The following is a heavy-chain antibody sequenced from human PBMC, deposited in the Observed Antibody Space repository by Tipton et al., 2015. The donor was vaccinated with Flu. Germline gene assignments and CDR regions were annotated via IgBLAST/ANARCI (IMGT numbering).Heavy chain of an antibody. Sequence: TLSLTCTVSGASLSGGGYYWSWIRQYPGKGLEWIGHILGNGNTFYKPSLKSRFTLSLDTSKTQFSLNVTSVTAADTAVYYCATLAITALYDFDYWGQGTLVTVSS. CDR2: ILGNGNT. CDR1: GASLSGGGYY. J-gene: IGHJ4*02. D-gene: IGHD1-20*01. CDR3: ATLAITALYDFDY. V-gene: IGHV4-31*03.